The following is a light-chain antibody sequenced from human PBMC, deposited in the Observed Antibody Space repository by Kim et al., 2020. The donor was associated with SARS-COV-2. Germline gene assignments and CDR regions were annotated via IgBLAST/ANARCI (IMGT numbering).Light chain of an antibody. CDR3: NSRDSSGNHVI. V-gene: IGLV3-19*01. CDR1: SLRSSY. CDR2: GRN. J-gene: IGLJ2*01. Sequence: ALGHTVRITCQGDSLRSSYATWYQQRPGQAPILVIYGRNKRPSGIPDRFSASTSGNTASLTITGAQAEDEADYYCNSRDSSGNHVIFGGGTQLTVL.